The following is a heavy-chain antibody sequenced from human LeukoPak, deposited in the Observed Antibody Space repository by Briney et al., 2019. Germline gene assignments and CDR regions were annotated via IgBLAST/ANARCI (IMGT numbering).Heavy chain of an antibody. D-gene: IGHD2-2*01. Sequence: GGSLRLSCAASGFTFSSYGMHWVRQAPGKGLEWVAFIRYDGSNKYYADSVKVRFTISRDNSKNTLYLQMNSLRAEDTAVYYCARIVVVPAANDFDYWGQGTLVTVSS. CDR2: IRYDGSNK. CDR3: ARIVVVPAANDFDY. J-gene: IGHJ4*02. CDR1: GFTFSSYG. V-gene: IGHV3-30*02.